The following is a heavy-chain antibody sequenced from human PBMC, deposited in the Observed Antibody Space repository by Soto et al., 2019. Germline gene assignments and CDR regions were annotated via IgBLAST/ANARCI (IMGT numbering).Heavy chain of an antibody. D-gene: IGHD3-10*01. CDR2: IYYSGST. CDR1: GGSISSSSYY. CDR3: ARPSGITMVRGGTDDAFDI. J-gene: IGHJ3*02. V-gene: IGHV4-39*01. Sequence: SETLSLTCTVSGGSISSSSYYWGWIRQPPGKGLEWIGSIYYSGSTYYNPSLKSRVTISVDTSKNQFSLKLSSVTAADTAVYYCARPSGITMVRGGTDDAFDIWGQGTMVT.